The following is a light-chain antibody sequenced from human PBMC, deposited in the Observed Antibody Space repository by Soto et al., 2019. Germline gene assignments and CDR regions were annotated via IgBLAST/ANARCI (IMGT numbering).Light chain of an antibody. CDR2: EVS. CDR1: SSDVGGYNY. CDR3: SSYTSSSTIV. J-gene: IGLJ1*01. Sequence: QSVLTQPASVSGSPGQSITISCTGTSSDVGGYNYVSWYQQHPGKAPKLMIYEVSNRPAGVSNRFSGSKSGNTASLTIYGLQAEDEAYYYCSSYTSSSTIVFGTGTKVTVL. V-gene: IGLV2-14*01.